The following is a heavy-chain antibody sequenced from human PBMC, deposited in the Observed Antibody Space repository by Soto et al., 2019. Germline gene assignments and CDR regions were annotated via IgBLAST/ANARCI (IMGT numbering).Heavy chain of an antibody. J-gene: IGHJ6*02. Sequence: QVQLQESGPGLVKPSQTLSLTCSVSGGSISSDEYFWSWIRQSPGKGLEWIGYIHYTGSTSNNSSLKSRLTILVDTSKNQFSLKLSSVTAADTAVYFCARAGSEDYYGMDVWGQGTPVTVSS. CDR1: GGSISSDEYF. V-gene: IGHV4-30-4*01. CDR3: ARAGSEDYYGMDV. CDR2: IHYTGST. D-gene: IGHD6-6*01.